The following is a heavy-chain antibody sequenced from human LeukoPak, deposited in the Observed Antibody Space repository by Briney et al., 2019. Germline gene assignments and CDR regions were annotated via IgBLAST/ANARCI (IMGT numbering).Heavy chain of an antibody. Sequence: GGSLRLSCATSGFIFSTYAMTWVRQAPGKGLEWVSGISDSGATTYYADSVKGRFTISRDDSKNTLYLQMNSLRADDTAVYYCAKSRYAVGYCTAGSCYVGHYWGQGTLVIVSS. V-gene: IGHV3-23*01. CDR1: GFIFSTYA. D-gene: IGHD2-15*01. CDR3: AKSRYAVGYCTAGSCYVGHY. CDR2: ISDSGATT. J-gene: IGHJ4*02.